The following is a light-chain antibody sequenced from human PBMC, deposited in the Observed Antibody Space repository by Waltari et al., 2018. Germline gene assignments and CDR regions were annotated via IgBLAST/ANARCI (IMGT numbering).Light chain of an antibody. J-gene: IGLJ2*01. V-gene: IGLV2-23*01. Sequence: QSALTQPASVSGSPGQSITISCTGTSSDVGSYNLVSWYQQHPGKAPKLMIYEGNKRPSGVSKRFSGSKSGNTASLTISGLQAEDEADYYCCSYAGSSTVVFGGGTKLTVL. CDR3: CSYAGSSTVV. CDR2: EGN. CDR1: SSDVGSYNL.